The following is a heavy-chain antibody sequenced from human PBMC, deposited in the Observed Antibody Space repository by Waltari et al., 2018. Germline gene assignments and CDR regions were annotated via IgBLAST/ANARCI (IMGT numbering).Heavy chain of an antibody. V-gene: IGHV4-39*01. Sequence: QLQLQESGPGLVKPSETLSLTCTVSGGSISSSRYYWGWIRQPPGKGLEWIGSIYYSGSTYYNPSLKSRVTISVDTSKNQFSLKLSSLTAADTAVYYCASYYGSGSYLFDYWGQGTLVTVSS. CDR2: IYYSGST. CDR1: GGSISSSRYY. CDR3: ASYYGSGSYLFDY. J-gene: IGHJ4*02. D-gene: IGHD3-10*01.